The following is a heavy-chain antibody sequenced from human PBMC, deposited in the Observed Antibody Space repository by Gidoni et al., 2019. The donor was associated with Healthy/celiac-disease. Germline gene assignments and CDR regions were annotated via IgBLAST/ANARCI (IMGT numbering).Heavy chain of an antibody. J-gene: IGHJ6*02. Sequence: QVQLVQSGAEVQKPGASVKVSCKASGYTFTSYSLHWGRQAPGQGLEWMRIINPSGGSTSYAQKFQGRFTMTRDTSTSTVYMELSSLRSEDTAVYYCARERAAGDDYYYYGMDVWGQGTTVTVSS. CDR3: ARERAAGDDYYYYGMDV. CDR2: INPSGGST. V-gene: IGHV1-46*01. D-gene: IGHD6-25*01. CDR1: GYTFTSYS.